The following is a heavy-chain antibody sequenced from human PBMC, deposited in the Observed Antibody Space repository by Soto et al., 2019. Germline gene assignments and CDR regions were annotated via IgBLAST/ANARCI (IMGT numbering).Heavy chain of an antibody. CDR3: QRDPIGYGMDV. CDR1: GGTISSYD. D-gene: IGHD1-26*01. Sequence: SETMRLTCTVAGGTISSYDWSWIRQHPGKGLKWMGYSCSSGSTNYNPPLNRPGTISVARSKNQFCLKRTPVTAAATAEPYYQRDPIGYGMDVWGKGTTVIVSS. J-gene: IGHJ6*01. V-gene: IGHV4-4*08. CDR2: SCSSGST.